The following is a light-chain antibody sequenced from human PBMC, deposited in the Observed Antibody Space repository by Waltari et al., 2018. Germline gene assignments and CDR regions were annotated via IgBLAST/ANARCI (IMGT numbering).Light chain of an antibody. CDR2: DVS. CDR1: SSDVGGYDY. V-gene: IGLV2-11*01. J-gene: IGLJ3*02. Sequence: QSARTQPRSVSGSPGHSVTISCTGTSSDVGGYDYVSWYQQYPGKAPKLVIYDVSKRPSGVPDRFSGSKSGNTASLTISGLQAEDEADYNCCSYAGRATWAFGGGTKLTVL. CDR3: CSYAGRATWA.